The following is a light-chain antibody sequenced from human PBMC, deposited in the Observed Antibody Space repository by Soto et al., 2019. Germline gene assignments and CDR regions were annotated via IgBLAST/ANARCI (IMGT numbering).Light chain of an antibody. CDR1: QDISHY. V-gene: IGKV1-33*01. CDR2: DAS. J-gene: IGKJ5*01. CDR3: QQYDDLPIT. Sequence: DIQITHSPSPLSSSAGDTAPIACQASQDISHYLNWYQQKPGKALKLLIYDASNLHPGVPSRFRGSGSGTEFSFNITSLQPEDVATYYCQQYDDLPITFGQGTRLETK.